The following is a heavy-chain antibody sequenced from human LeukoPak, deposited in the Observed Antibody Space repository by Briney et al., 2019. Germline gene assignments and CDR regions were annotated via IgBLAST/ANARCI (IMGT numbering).Heavy chain of an antibody. D-gene: IGHD3-22*01. CDR2: ISIHGGDT. J-gene: IGHJ4*02. Sequence: GGSLRLSCAASGFTFSSYAMHWVRQAPGKGLEYVSAISIHGGDTYYANSVKGRFTISRDNSKNTLYLQMGSLRAEDMAVYYCARVLRDSSGYYDYWGQGTLVTVSS. CDR1: GFTFSSYA. V-gene: IGHV3-64*01. CDR3: ARVLRDSSGYYDY.